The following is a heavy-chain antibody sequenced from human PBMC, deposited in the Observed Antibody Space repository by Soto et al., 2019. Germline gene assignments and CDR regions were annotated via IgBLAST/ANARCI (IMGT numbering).Heavy chain of an antibody. CDR1: GGTFSSYA. J-gene: IGHJ4*02. V-gene: IGHV1-69*01. CDR2: IIPIFGTA. D-gene: IGHD2-15*01. CDR3: ARVENGYCSGGSCYRFDY. Sequence: QVQLVQSGAEVKKPGSSVKVSCKASGGTFSSYAISWVRQAPGQVLEWMGGIIPIFGTANYAQKLQGRVTITADEPTSTAYMELSSLRSEDTAVYYCARVENGYCSGGSCYRFDYWGQGTLVTVSS.